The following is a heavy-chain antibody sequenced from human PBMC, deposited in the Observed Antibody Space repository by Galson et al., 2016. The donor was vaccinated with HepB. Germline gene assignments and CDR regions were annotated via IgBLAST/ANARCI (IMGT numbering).Heavy chain of an antibody. V-gene: IGHV3-30*04. CDR1: GFTFTHYT. J-gene: IGHJ4*02. D-gene: IGHD5-24*01. Sequence: SLRLSCAASGFTFTHYTIHWVRQAPGKGLEWVAVISYDGSDQYYAGSVRGRFTISRDNSRNTVHLQMNSLRNEDAAVYYCARASGILRDGYNYWYYWGQGTLVTVSS. CDR3: ARASGILRDGYNYWYY. CDR2: ISYDGSDQ.